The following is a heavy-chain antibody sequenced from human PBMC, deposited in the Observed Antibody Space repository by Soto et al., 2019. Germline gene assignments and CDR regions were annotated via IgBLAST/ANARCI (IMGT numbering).Heavy chain of an antibody. D-gene: IGHD2-2*01. V-gene: IGHV4-39*01. CDR1: GGTISSISYS. CDR2: IYYGGNT. Sequence: ASETLSLTWTVSGGTISSISYSRAFIRQTPGKGLEWIGTIYYGGNTYYNPCLKSRVTISVDTSKNKFSLDLRSVTAADTAVYSCATHPGYCSGSSCYGYYTTDVWGQGTAVTVSS. J-gene: IGHJ6*02. CDR3: ATHPGYCSGSSCYGYYTTDV.